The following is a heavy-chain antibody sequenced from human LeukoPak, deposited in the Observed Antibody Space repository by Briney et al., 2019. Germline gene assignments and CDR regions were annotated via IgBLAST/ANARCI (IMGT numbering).Heavy chain of an antibody. CDR3: AFDYYDSSGYSDY. V-gene: IGHV1-69*02. CDR2: IIPILGIA. D-gene: IGHD3-22*01. J-gene: IGHJ4*02. Sequence: ASVKVSCKACGCTFSSYTISGVRQAPGQGLEWMGRIIPILGIANYAQKFRGRVTITAEKSTSTAYMELSSLRSEDTAVYYCAFDYYDSSGYSDYWGQGTLVTVSS. CDR1: GCTFSSYT.